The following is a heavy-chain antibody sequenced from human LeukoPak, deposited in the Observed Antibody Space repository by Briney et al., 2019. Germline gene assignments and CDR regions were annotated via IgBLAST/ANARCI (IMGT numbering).Heavy chain of an antibody. D-gene: IGHD2-2*01. V-gene: IGHV4-34*01. CDR3: ARTTVVVPAASYYYYYYGMDV. CDR2: INHSGST. J-gene: IGHJ6*02. CDR1: GGSFSGYY. Sequence: PSETLSLTCAVYGGSFSGYYWSWIRQPPGKGLEWIGEINHSGSTNYNPSLKSRVTISVDTSKNQFSLKLSSVTAADTAVYYCARTTVVVPAASYYYYYYGMDVWGQGTLVTVSS.